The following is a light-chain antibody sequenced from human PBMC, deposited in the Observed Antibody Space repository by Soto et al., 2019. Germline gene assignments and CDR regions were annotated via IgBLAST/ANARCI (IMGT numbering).Light chain of an antibody. CDR3: QQYNNYPLT. V-gene: IGKV1-5*03. Sequence: DIQMTQSPSTLSASVGDSVTITCRASQSISSWLAWYQQKPGKAPKLLIYKSSSLESGVPSRFSGSGSGTEFTLTISSLQPDDFATYFCQQYNNYPLTFGGGTKVEIK. CDR2: KSS. J-gene: IGKJ4*01. CDR1: QSISSW.